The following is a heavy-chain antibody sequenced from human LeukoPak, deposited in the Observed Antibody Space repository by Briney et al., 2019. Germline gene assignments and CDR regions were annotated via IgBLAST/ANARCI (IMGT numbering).Heavy chain of an antibody. CDR1: GYTFTGYY. D-gene: IGHD3-10*01. CDR3: LVRGVITLTYFDY. Sequence: ASAKVSCKASGYTFTGYYMHWVRQAPGQGLEWMGWINPNSGGTNYAQKFQGRVTMTRDTSISTAYMELSRLRSDDTAVYYCLVRGVITLTYFDYWGQGTLVTVSS. V-gene: IGHV1-2*02. J-gene: IGHJ4*02. CDR2: INPNSGGT.